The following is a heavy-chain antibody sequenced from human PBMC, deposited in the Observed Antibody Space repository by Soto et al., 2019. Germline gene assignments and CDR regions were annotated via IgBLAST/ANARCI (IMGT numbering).Heavy chain of an antibody. J-gene: IGHJ3*02. D-gene: IGHD6-13*01. CDR1: GYTFTSYA. Sequence: QVQLVQSGAEEKKPGASVKVSCKASGYTFTSYAMHWVRQAPGQRLEWMGWINAGNGNTKYSQKFQGRVTITRDTSASTAYMELSSLRSEDTAVYYCARVGQQLPTMSAFDIWGQGTMVTVSS. CDR3: ARVGQQLPTMSAFDI. V-gene: IGHV1-3*05. CDR2: INAGNGNT.